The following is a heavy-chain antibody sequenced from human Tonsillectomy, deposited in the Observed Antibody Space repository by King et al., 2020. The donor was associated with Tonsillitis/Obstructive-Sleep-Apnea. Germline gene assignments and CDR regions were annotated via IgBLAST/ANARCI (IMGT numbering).Heavy chain of an antibody. CDR2: IYPGDSDT. V-gene: IGHV5-51*01. J-gene: IGHJ6*03. D-gene: IGHD6-13*01. CDR3: ATTQQRAYKTNKIYYYYYMDV. Sequence: VQLVESGAEVKKPGESLKISCKGSGYSFTSYWIGWVRQMPGKGLEWMGIIYPGDSDTRYSPSFQGQVTISADKSISTAYLQWSSLKASDTAMYYCATTQQRAYKTNKIYYYYYMDVWGKGTTVTVS. CDR1: GYSFTSYW.